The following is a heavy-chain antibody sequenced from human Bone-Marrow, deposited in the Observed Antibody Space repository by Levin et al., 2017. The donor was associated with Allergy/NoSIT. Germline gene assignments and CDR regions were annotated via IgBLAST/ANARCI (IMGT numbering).Heavy chain of an antibody. CDR2: IDTNTGNP. CDR1: GYIFTSYA. CDR3: ASPFSEPARPDYYYYMDV. D-gene: IGHD6-6*01. V-gene: IGHV7-4-1*02. Sequence: ASVKVSCKASGYIFTSYAMTWVRQAPGQGLEWIGWIDTNTGNPTYAQGFTGRFVLSLDTSVTTTYLHISNLKTEDTAVYYCASPFSEPARPDYYYYMDVWGKGTTVTVSS. J-gene: IGHJ6*03.